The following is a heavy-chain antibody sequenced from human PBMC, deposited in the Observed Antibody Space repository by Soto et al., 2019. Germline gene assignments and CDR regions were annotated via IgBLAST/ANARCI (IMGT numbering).Heavy chain of an antibody. CDR3: AKAKETYYGSGRDFTTFDY. Sequence: PGGSLRLSCAASGFTFGSYAMSWVRQAPGKGLEWVSAISGSDGSTYYADSVKGRFTISRDNSKNTLYLQMNSLRAEDTAVYYCAKAKETYYGSGRDFTTFDYWGQGTLVTVSS. V-gene: IGHV3-23*01. CDR1: GFTFGSYA. CDR2: ISGSDGST. J-gene: IGHJ4*02. D-gene: IGHD3-10*01.